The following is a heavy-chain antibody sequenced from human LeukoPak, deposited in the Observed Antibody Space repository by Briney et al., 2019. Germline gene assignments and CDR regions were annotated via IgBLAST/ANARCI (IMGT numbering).Heavy chain of an antibody. J-gene: IGHJ1*01. V-gene: IGHV3-23*01. CDR2: ISGGGGST. CDR1: TFTFSSSA. Sequence: PGGSLRLSCAASTFTFSSSAMSWVRQAPGKGLEWVSAISGGGGSTYYADSVKGRFTISRDNSKNTLYLQVNSLRAEDTAVYYCATGMENYDGSGYYSYFQHWGQGTLVTVSS. CDR3: ATGMENYDGSGYYSYFQH. D-gene: IGHD3-22*01.